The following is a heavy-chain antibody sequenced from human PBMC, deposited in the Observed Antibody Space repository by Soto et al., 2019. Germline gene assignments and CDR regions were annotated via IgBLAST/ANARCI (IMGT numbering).Heavy chain of an antibody. Sequence: QITLKESGPTLVKPTQTLTLTCTFSGFSLSTIGVGVGWIRQPPGKALEWLALIYWDDDKRYSPSLKSRLTVTXAXAXNXXVLTMTNMDPVDTATYYCVQSRCGGDCLQSYSSHSYYGLDVWGQGTTVTVSS. CDR3: VQSRCGGDCLQSYSSHSYYGLDV. J-gene: IGHJ6*02. D-gene: IGHD2-21*02. CDR1: GFSLSTIGVG. V-gene: IGHV2-5*02. CDR2: IYWDDDK.